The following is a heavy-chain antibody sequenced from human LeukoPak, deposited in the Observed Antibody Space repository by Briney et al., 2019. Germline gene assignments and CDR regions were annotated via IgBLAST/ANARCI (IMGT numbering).Heavy chain of an antibody. V-gene: IGHV5-51*01. Sequence: GESLKISCKGSGFTFTNYWIGWVRQMPGKGLEWMGIIYPHDSDTIYSPSSQGQVTISADKSIKTAYLQWSSLKASDTAMYYCARRVHRKGIFSSHSDYWGQGTLVTVSS. CDR2: IYPHDSDT. CDR1: GFTFTNYW. D-gene: IGHD3-3*02. CDR3: ARRVHRKGIFSSHSDY. J-gene: IGHJ4*02.